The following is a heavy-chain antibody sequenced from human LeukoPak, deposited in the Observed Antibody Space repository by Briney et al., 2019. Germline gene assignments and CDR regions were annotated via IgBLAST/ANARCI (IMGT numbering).Heavy chain of an antibody. D-gene: IGHD5-12*01. Sequence: SETLSLTCAVCGGSFSGYYWGWIRQPPGKGLEWIGEINHSGSTNYNPSLKSRVTISVDTSKNQFSLKLSSVAAADTAVYYCARGKWLRSSFDYWGQGTLVTVSS. V-gene: IGHV4-34*01. J-gene: IGHJ4*02. CDR3: ARGKWLRSSFDY. CDR2: INHSGST. CDR1: GGSFSGYY.